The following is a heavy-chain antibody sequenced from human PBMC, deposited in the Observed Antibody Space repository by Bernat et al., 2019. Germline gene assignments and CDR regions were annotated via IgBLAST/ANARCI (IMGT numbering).Heavy chain of an antibody. CDR1: GFTFSSYG. CDR2: ISYDGSNK. V-gene: IGHV3-30*18. J-gene: IGHJ3*02. D-gene: IGHD3-3*01. CDR3: AKAGAIHFTIFGPDAFDI. Sequence: QVQLVESGGGVVQPGRSLRLSCAASGFTFSSYGMHWVRQAPGKGLEWVAVISYDGSNKYYADSVKGRFTISRDNSKNTLYLQMNSLRAEDTAVYYCAKAGAIHFTIFGPDAFDIWGQGTMVTVSS.